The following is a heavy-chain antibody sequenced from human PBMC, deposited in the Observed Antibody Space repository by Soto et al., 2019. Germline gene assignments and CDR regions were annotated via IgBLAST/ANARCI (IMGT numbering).Heavy chain of an antibody. CDR1: GFSFSSYN. V-gene: IGHV3-21*06. D-gene: IGHD4-17*01. CDR2: ISTSGSYI. J-gene: IGHJ3*02. CDR3: ATIGDRVGFDI. Sequence: EVQLVESGGGLVKPEESLRLSCAASGFSFSSYNMKWVRQAPGKGLEWVSSISTSGSYIFYAGSVRGRFTIFRDDAKNSLHLQMNSLRVEDTAVYYCATIGDRVGFDIWGQGTTVIVSS.